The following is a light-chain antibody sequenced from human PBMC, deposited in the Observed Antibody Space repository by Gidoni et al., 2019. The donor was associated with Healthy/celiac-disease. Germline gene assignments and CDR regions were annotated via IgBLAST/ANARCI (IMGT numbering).Light chain of an antibody. CDR2: DAS. CDR3: QQYDNLLFT. CDR1: QDISND. J-gene: IGKJ3*01. Sequence: IQMTQSPSSLSASVGDRVTITCQASQDISNDLNWYQQKPGKAPKLLIYDASNLETGVPSRFSGSGSGTDFTFTISSLQPEDIATYYCQQYDNLLFTFGPGTKVDIK. V-gene: IGKV1-33*01.